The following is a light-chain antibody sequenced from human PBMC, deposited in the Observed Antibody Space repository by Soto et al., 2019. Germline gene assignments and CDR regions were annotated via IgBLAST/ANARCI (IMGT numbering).Light chain of an antibody. Sequence: DIQMTQSPSSLSASVGDRVTITCQASQDISNYLNWYQQKPGKAPKLLIYDASNLETGVPSRFSGSGSGTDFTFTISSLQPEDIATYYCQQSYTSSWTFGPGTKVDIK. CDR2: DAS. V-gene: IGKV1-33*01. J-gene: IGKJ1*01. CDR1: QDISNY. CDR3: QQSYTSSWT.